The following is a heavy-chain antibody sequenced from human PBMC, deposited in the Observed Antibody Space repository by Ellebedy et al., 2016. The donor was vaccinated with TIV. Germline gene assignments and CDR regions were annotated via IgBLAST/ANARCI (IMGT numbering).Heavy chain of an antibody. V-gene: IGHV1-69*04. CDR3: ARVGVGDGYNEFDY. CDR2: IIPILGIA. Sequence: SVKVSXKASGGTFSSYAISWVRQAPGQGLEWMGRIIPILGIANYAQKFQGRVTITADKSTSTAYMELSSLRSEDTAVYYCARVGVGDGYNEFDYWGQGTLVTVSS. D-gene: IGHD5-24*01. J-gene: IGHJ4*02. CDR1: GGTFSSYA.